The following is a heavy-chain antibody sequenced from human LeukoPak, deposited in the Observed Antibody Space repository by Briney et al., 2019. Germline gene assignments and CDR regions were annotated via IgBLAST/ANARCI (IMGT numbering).Heavy chain of an antibody. CDR3: ARSRRMIVVATLRAFDI. Sequence: RSSETLSLTCAVYGGSFSGYYWSWIRQPPGKGLEWIGEINHSGSTNYNPSLKSRVTISVDTSKNQFSLKLSSVTAADTAVYYCARSRRMIVVATLRAFDIWGQGTMVTVSS. J-gene: IGHJ3*02. V-gene: IGHV4-34*01. CDR1: GGSFSGYY. CDR2: INHSGST. D-gene: IGHD3-22*01.